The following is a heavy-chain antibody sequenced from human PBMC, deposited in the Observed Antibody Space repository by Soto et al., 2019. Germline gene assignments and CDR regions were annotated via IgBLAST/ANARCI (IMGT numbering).Heavy chain of an antibody. Sequence: EVQLVESGGGLVQPGGSLRLSCSASGFTLSNYWMSWVRQAPGKGLEWVATISEDGSQRYSMDSVRGRFTVFRDNAKNSVFLEVNSMTAEDTAVYYCARGGPLEYWGQGALVTISS. J-gene: IGHJ4*02. V-gene: IGHV3-7*01. CDR3: ARGGPLEY. CDR1: GFTLSNYW. D-gene: IGHD3-10*01. CDR2: ISEDGSQR.